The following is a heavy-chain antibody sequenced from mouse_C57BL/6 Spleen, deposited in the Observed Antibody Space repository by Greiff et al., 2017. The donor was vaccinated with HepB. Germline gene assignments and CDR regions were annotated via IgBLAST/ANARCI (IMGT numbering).Heavy chain of an antibody. CDR3: ASQGPYYGSSYYYAMDY. V-gene: IGHV1-55*01. D-gene: IGHD1-1*01. CDR1: GYTFTSYW. CDR2: IFPGSGST. Sequence: QVQLQQPGAELVKPGASVKMSCKASGYTFTSYWITWVKQRPGQGLEWIGEIFPGSGSTNYNEKFKSKATLTVDTSSITAYMQLSSLTSEDSAVYSCASQGPYYGSSYYYAMDYWGQGTSVTVSS. J-gene: IGHJ4*01.